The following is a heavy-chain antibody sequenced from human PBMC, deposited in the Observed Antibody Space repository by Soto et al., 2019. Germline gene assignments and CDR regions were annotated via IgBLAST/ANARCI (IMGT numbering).Heavy chain of an antibody. V-gene: IGHV4-59*01. CDR1: GGSISSYY. CDR3: ARGVVVMNFDY. D-gene: IGHD3-22*01. J-gene: IGHJ4*02. Sequence: PSETLSLTCTVSGGSISSYYWSWIRQPPGKGLEWIGYIYYSGSTNYNPSLKSRVTISVDTSKNQFSLKLSSVTAADTAVYYCARGVVVMNFDYWGQGTLVTVSS. CDR2: IYYSGST.